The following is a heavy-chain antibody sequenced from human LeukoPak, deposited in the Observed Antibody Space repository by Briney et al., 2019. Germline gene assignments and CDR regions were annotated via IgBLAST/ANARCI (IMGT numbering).Heavy chain of an antibody. D-gene: IGHD3-10*01. J-gene: IGHJ4*02. CDR1: GGTFSSYA. CDR3: AREWYGSGSYDY. CDR2: IIPIFGTA. Sequence: ASVKVSCKASGGTFSSYAISWVRQAPGQGLEWMGGIIPIFGTANYAQKLQGRVTMTTDTSTSTAYMELRSLRSDDTAVYYCAREWYGSGSYDYWGQGTLVTVSS. V-gene: IGHV1-69*05.